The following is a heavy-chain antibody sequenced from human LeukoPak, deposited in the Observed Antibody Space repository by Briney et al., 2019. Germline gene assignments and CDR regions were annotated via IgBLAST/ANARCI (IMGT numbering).Heavy chain of an antibody. CDR1: GGSLRGYY. CDR3: ARGDRYSSSWPFDY. CDR2: INHSGST. Sequence: PSETLSLTCAVYGGSLRGYYWNWIRQPPGKGLEWIGEINHSGSTNYNPPLKSRVTISVDTSKNQFLLKLSSVTAADTAVYYCARGDRYSSSWPFDYWGQGTLVTVSS. J-gene: IGHJ4*02. D-gene: IGHD6-13*01. V-gene: IGHV4-34*01.